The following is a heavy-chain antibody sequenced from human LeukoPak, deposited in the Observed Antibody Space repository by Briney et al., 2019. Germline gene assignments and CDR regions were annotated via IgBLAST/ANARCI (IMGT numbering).Heavy chain of an antibody. D-gene: IGHD6-19*01. J-gene: IGHJ2*01. Sequence: ASVKVSCKVSGYTLTELSMHWVRQAPGKGLEWMGGFDPEDGETIYAQKFQGRVTMTEDTSTDTAYMELSSLRSEDTAVYYCATHVTGYSSGWFHRYFDLWGRGTLVTVSS. V-gene: IGHV1-24*01. CDR3: ATHVTGYSSGWFHRYFDL. CDR1: GYTLTELS. CDR2: FDPEDGET.